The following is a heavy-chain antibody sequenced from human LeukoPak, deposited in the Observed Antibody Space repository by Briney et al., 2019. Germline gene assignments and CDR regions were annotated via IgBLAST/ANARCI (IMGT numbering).Heavy chain of an antibody. CDR1: GGTFSSYA. V-gene: IGHV1-69*13. CDR3: ARARLDDYGDYPPDY. CDR2: IIPIFGTA. J-gene: IGHJ4*02. D-gene: IGHD4-17*01. Sequence: SVKVSCKASGGTFSSYAISWVRQAPGQGLEWMGGIIPIFGTANYAQKFQGGVTITPDESTSTAYMELSSLRSEDTAVYYCARARLDDYGDYPPDYWGQGTLVTVSS.